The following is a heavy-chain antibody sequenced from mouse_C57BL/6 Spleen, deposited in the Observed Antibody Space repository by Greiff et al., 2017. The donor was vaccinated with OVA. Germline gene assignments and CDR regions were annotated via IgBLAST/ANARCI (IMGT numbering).Heavy chain of an antibody. CDR3: ARGIMVEYCFDY. CDR1: GYTFTSYW. CDR2: IDPSDSET. Sequence: QVQLQQPGAELVRPGSSVKLSCKASGYTFTSYWMHWVKQRPIQGLEWIGNIDPSDSETPYNQKFKDKATLTVDKSSSTAYMQLSSLTCEDSAVYYCARGIMVEYCFDYWGQGTTLTVSA. J-gene: IGHJ2*01. D-gene: IGHD2-2*01. V-gene: IGHV1-52*01.